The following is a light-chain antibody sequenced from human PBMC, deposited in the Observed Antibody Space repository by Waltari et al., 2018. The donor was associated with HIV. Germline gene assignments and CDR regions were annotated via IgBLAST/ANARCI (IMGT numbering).Light chain of an antibody. J-gene: IGLJ2*01. CDR2: GNK. CDR1: TSNIGADYD. Sequence: QSVLTPPPSVSGAPGQRVTISCTGSTSNIGADYDVHWYQQIPGTAPKPLISGNKNRPSGVPDRFSASKSGTSASLTITGLQAEDEADYFCQSYDITLSASVVFGGGTKLTVL. V-gene: IGLV1-40*01. CDR3: QSYDITLSASVV.